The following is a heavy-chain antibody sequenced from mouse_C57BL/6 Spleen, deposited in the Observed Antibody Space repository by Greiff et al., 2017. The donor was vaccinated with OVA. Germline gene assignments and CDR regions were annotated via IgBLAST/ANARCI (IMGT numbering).Heavy chain of an antibody. V-gene: IGHV1-19*01. J-gene: IGHJ2*01. CDR1: GYTFTDYY. CDR3: ARGGGVRPYYFDY. Sequence: EVQLQESGPVLVKPGASVKMSCKASGYTFTDYYMNWVKQSHGKSLEWIGVINPYNGGTSYNQKFKGKATLTVDKSSSTAYMELNSLTSEDSAVYYCARGGGVRPYYFDYWGQGTTLTVSS. CDR2: INPYNGGT.